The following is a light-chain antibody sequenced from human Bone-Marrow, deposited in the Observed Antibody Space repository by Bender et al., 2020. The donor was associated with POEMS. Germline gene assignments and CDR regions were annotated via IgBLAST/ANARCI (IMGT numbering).Light chain of an antibody. V-gene: IGLV3-10*01. J-gene: IGLJ2*01. CDR1: ALPKKY. CDR3: YSTDTNGRPT. Sequence: SYDLTQPPSVSVSPGQSARITCSGDALPKKYVSWYQQRSGQAPILVIFEDNKRHSGIPERFSGSSSGTVATLTLNGAQVEDEGDYFCYSTDTNGRPTFGGGTKLTV. CDR2: EDN.